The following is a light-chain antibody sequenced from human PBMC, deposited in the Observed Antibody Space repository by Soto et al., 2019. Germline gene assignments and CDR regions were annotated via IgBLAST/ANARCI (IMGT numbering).Light chain of an antibody. J-gene: IGKJ1*01. CDR2: QIP. Sequence: IVLTQTPLSSAVTLGQPASFSCGSSESLVHSDGKTYLGWLHLRPGQPPRLLIYQIPRRPRGVPDRFSGSGAVTNFALKISRVEPEDVGIFYCMQASQLRTFGQGTKVEIK. V-gene: IGKV2-24*01. CDR3: MQASQLRT. CDR1: ESLVHSDGKTY.